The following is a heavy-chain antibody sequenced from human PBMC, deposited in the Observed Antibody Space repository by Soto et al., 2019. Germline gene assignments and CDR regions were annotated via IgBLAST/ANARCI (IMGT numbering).Heavy chain of an antibody. CDR3: ARTPGY. J-gene: IGHJ4*02. Sequence: GCYWSWIRQHPGKGLEWIGYIYYSGSTYYNPSLKSRVTISVDTSKSQFSLKLSSVTAADTAVYYCARTPGYWGQGTLVTVSS. CDR1: GCY. V-gene: IGHV4-31*02. CDR2: IYYSGST.